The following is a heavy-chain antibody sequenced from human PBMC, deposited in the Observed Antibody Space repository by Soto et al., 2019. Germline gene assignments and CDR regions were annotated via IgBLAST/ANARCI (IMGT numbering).Heavy chain of an antibody. CDR2: ISSSSSYI. D-gene: IGHD6-19*01. J-gene: IGHJ4*02. CDR1: GFTFSSYS. CDR3: ARDRQWLAGNFDY. Sequence: GXSLRLSCAASGFTFSSYSLNWFRQAPVKGLEWLSSISSSSSYIYYADSVKGRFTISRDNAKNSLYLQMNSLRAEDTAVYYCARDRQWLAGNFDYWGQGTLVTV. V-gene: IGHV3-21*01.